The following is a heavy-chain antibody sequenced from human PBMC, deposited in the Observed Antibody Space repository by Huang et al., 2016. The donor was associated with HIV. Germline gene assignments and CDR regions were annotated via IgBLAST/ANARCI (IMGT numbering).Heavy chain of an antibody. V-gene: IGHV3-23*01. J-gene: IGHJ4*02. Sequence: EVQLLESGGGLVQPGGSLRLSCAASGFTFNSSAMSWVREAPGKGLEWVSTISGSSLTTYYADSVKGRFTIARDNSKNTLYRQINSLRAENTAVYYCAKDSDYNWHHCDYWGQGNLVSVSS. CDR3: AKDSDYNWHHCDY. CDR1: GFTFNSSA. CDR2: ISGSSLTT. D-gene: IGHD1-1*01.